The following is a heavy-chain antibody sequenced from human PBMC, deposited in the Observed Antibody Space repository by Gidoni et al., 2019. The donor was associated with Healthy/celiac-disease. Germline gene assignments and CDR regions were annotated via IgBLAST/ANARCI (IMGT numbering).Heavy chain of an antibody. Sequence: EVQLVESGGGLVKPGGSLRLSCAASGFTFSRHTMNWGRRAPGKGLEWVLSISSRSSNIYYADSVKGRFTISRDNAKNSLYLQMNSLRAEDTAVYYCARDGLAYCGGDCSSWFDPWGQGTLVTVSS. D-gene: IGHD2-21*02. CDR3: ARDGLAYCGGDCSSWFDP. CDR2: ISSRSSNI. V-gene: IGHV3-21*01. CDR1: GFTFSRHT. J-gene: IGHJ5*02.